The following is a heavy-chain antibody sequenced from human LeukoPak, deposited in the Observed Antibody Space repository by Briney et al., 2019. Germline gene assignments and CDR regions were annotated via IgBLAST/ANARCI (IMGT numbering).Heavy chain of an antibody. Sequence: ASVKVSCKASGYTFTGYYMHWVRQAPGQGLEWMGWINPNSGGTNYAQKFQGRVTMTRNTSISTAYMELSSLRSEDTAVYYCARFGPITMVRGVMGYYYMDVWGKGTTVTISS. CDR1: GYTFTGYY. CDR3: ARFGPITMVRGVMGYYYMDV. V-gene: IGHV1-2*02. J-gene: IGHJ6*03. D-gene: IGHD3-10*01. CDR2: INPNSGGT.